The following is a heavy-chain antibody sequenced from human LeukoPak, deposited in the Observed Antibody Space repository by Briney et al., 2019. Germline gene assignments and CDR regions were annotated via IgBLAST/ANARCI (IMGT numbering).Heavy chain of an antibody. Sequence: SETLSLTCTVSGGSISSYYWSWIRQPPGKGLEWIGYIYYSGSTNYNPSLKSRVTISVDTSKNQFSLKLSSVTAADTAVYYCAREGPGNAFDIWGQGTMVTVSS. CDR1: GGSISSYY. CDR2: IYYSGST. CDR3: AREGPGNAFDI. J-gene: IGHJ3*02. V-gene: IGHV4-59*01.